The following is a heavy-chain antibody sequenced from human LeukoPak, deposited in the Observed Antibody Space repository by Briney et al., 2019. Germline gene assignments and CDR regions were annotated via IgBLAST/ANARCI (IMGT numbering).Heavy chain of an antibody. J-gene: IGHJ4*02. CDR2: IYYSGST. CDR1: GGSISSYY. CDR3: ARHSGYSYGYYYFDY. Sequence: SETLSLTCTVSGGSISSYYWSWIRQPPGKGLEWIGYIYYSGSTNYNPSLKSRVTISVDTSKNQFSLKLSSVTAADTAVYHCARHSGYSYGYYYFDYWGQGTLVTVSS. D-gene: IGHD5-18*01. V-gene: IGHV4-59*08.